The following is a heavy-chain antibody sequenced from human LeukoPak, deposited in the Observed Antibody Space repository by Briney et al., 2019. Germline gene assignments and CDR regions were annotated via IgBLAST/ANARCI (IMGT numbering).Heavy chain of an antibody. Sequence: SVKVSSKASGGTFSSYAISWVRQAPGQGLELMVGIIPIFGTANYAQKFQDRVTITADESTSTAYMELSSLRSEDTAVYYCARAAATLMWHWFDPWGQGTLVTVSS. CDR3: ARAAATLMWHWFDP. CDR1: GGTFSSYA. CDR2: IIPIFGTA. J-gene: IGHJ5*02. D-gene: IGHD2-15*01. V-gene: IGHV1-69*13.